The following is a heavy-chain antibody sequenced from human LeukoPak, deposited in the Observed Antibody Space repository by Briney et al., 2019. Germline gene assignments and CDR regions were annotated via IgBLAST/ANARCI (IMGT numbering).Heavy chain of an antibody. J-gene: IGHJ4*02. CDR3: ARGGDAVYCSGGSCSNFDY. Sequence: SETLSLTCTVSGGSINSNNYYWGWIRQPPGKGLEWIGSIYSSGSAYYNPSLKSRVTISVDTSKNQFSLKLSSVTAADTAVYYCARGGDAVYCSGGSCSNFDYWGQGTLVTVSS. CDR1: GGSINSNNYY. CDR2: IYSSGSA. D-gene: IGHD2-15*01. V-gene: IGHV4-39*07.